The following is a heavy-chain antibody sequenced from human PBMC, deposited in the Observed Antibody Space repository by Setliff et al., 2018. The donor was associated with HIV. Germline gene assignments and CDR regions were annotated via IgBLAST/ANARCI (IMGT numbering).Heavy chain of an antibody. CDR3: ARGGDDSGPGTWTFDF. CDR1: GYTFINYH. J-gene: IGHJ4*02. CDR2: ISASGINT. Sequence: ASVKVSCKASGYTFINYHITWVRQAPGQGLEWVGSISASGINTNYTQGRVTMTTDTSTSTAYMELRSLRSDDTAVYSCARGGDDSGPGTWTFDFWGQGALVTVSS. D-gene: IGHD3-10*01. V-gene: IGHV1-18*01.